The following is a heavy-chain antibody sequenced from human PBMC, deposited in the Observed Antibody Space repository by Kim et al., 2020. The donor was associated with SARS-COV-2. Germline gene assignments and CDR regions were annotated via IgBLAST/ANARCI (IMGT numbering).Heavy chain of an antibody. J-gene: IGHJ6*02. V-gene: IGHV3-11*06. D-gene: IGHD3-22*01. Sequence: SVKGRFTISRDNAKNSLYLQMNSLRAEDTAVYYCARDYYDSSGYYFGYYGMDVWGQGTTVTVSS. CDR3: ARDYYDSSGYYFGYYGMDV.